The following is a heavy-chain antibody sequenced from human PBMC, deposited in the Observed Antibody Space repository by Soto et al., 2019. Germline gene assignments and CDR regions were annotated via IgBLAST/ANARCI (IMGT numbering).Heavy chain of an antibody. CDR2: ISCCGGST. CDR3: AKADGEQWLIPHLDN. D-gene: IGHD6-19*01. Sequence: LRLSCVASGFNFKKFAMAWVRQAPGEGLEWVSGISCCGGSTSYADSVKGRFSTARDDSKNTLSLQMNGLRVEDTAQYFCAKADGEQWLIPHLDNWGQGTLVTVSS. V-gene: IGHV3-23*01. CDR1: GFNFKKFA. J-gene: IGHJ4*02.